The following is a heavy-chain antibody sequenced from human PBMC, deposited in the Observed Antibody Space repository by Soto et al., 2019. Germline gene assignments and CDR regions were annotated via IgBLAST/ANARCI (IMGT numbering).Heavy chain of an antibody. CDR2: ISCCGGST. CDR3: AKADGEQWLIPHLDN. D-gene: IGHD6-19*01. Sequence: LRLSCVASGFNFKKFAMAWVRQAPGEGLEWVSGISCCGGSTSYADSVKGRFSTARDDSKNTLSLQMNGLRVEDTAQYFCAKADGEQWLIPHLDNWGQGTLVTVSS. V-gene: IGHV3-23*01. CDR1: GFNFKKFA. J-gene: IGHJ4*02.